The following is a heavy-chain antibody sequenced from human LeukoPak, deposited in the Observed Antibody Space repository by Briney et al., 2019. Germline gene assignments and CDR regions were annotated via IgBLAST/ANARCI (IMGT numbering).Heavy chain of an antibody. J-gene: IGHJ1*01. CDR2: IYHSGST. Sequence: ASQSLSPTCTVSGGSISSGSYYWSWIRQPPGKGLEWIGYIYHSGSTYYNPSLKSRVTISVDRSKNQFSLKLSSVTAADTAVYYCARGSGGTRYYDILTGYIPQYFQHWGQGTLVTVSS. D-gene: IGHD3-9*01. CDR1: GGSISSGSYY. V-gene: IGHV4-30-2*01. CDR3: ARGSGGTRYYDILTGYIPQYFQH.